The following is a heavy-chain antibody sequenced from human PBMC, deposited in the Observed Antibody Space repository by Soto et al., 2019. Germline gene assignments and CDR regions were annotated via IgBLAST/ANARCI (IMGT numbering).Heavy chain of an antibody. CDR3: ARVYYDSSGYYPYLDY. Sequence: SETLSLTCTVSGGSISSYYWSWIRQPAGKGLEWIGRIYTSGSTNYNPSLKSRVTMSVDTSKNQSSLKLSSVTAADTAVYYCARVYYDSSGYYPYLDYWGQGTLVTVSS. CDR1: GGSISSYY. J-gene: IGHJ4*02. V-gene: IGHV4-4*07. CDR2: IYTSGST. D-gene: IGHD3-22*01.